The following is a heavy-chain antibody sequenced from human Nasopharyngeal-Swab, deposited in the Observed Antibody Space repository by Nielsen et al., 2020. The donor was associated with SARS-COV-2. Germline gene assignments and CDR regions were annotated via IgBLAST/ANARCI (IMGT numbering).Heavy chain of an antibody. CDR2: IYCSGNT. Sequence: PGKGLEWMGYIYCSGNTNYNPSLKSRLTISVDTSKNQFSLRLISVTAADTAVYYCAREDASPTAFFDSWGQGMLVTVSS. J-gene: IGHJ4*02. D-gene: IGHD6-6*01. CDR3: AREDASPTAFFDS. V-gene: IGHV4-59*13.